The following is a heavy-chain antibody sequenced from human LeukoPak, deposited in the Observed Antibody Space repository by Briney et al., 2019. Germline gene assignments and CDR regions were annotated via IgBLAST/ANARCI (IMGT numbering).Heavy chain of an antibody. V-gene: IGHV4-59*08. CDR3: ARHQFDAGYFDY. CDR1: GGSITTYY. J-gene: IGHJ4*02. CDR2: IYPGGTT. Sequence: SETLSLTCTVSGGSITTYYWSWIRQSPGKGLEWIGYIYPGGTTSYNPSLTSRVTISLDRSRSQFSLKLSSVTAADTAVYYCARHQFDAGYFDYWGQGTLVTVSS. D-gene: IGHD3-16*01.